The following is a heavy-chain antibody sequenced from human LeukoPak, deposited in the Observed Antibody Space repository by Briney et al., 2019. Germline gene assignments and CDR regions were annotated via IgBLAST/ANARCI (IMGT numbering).Heavy chain of an antibody. CDR1: GYTFSNYG. CDR3: AGEGSSSSFDY. CDR2: ISSYNDNT. D-gene: IGHD6-6*01. V-gene: IGHV1-18*01. Sequence: ASVKVSCKASGYTFSNYGISWVRQAPGQGLEWMGWISSYNDNTNYAQKLQGRVTMTTDTSTSTAYMELRSLRSDDTAVYYCAGEGSSSSFDYWGQGTLVTVSS. J-gene: IGHJ4*02.